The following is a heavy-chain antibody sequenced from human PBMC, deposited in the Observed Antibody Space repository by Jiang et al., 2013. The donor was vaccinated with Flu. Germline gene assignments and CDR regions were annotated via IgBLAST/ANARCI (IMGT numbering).Heavy chain of an antibody. Sequence: GLVKPSETLSLTCTVSGGSISSYYWSWIRQPPGKGLEWIGYIYYSGSTNYNPSLKSRVTISVDTSKNQFSLKLSSVTAADTAVYYCARGVPWGDYYDRRPSDFDYWGQGTLVTVSS. CDR1: GGSISSYY. CDR2: IYYSGST. D-gene: IGHD3-22*01. CDR3: ARGVPWGDYYDRRPSDFDY. V-gene: IGHV4-59*01. J-gene: IGHJ4*02.